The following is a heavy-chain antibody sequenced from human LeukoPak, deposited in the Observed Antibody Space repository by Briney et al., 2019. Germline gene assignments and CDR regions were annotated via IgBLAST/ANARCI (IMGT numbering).Heavy chain of an antibody. CDR1: GDSISSGAYY. J-gene: IGHJ4*02. V-gene: IGHV4-31*03. Sequence: PSQTLSLTCTVSGDSISSGAYYWGWIRQHPGKGLEWIGYIYYSGSTSYNPSLQSRVTISIDTSKNQFSVKLGSVTAADTAVYYCARGSGAGSHSDYWGQGTLVTVSS. D-gene: IGHD3-10*01. CDR3: ARGSGAGSHSDY. CDR2: IYYSGST.